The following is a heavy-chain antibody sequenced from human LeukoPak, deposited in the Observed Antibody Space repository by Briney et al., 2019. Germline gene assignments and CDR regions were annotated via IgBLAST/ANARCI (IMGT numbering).Heavy chain of an antibody. CDR1: GFTFSSYG. CDR3: AKSFSYYYYMDV. J-gene: IGHJ6*03. D-gene: IGHD3-16*02. CDR2: ISSSSSTI. Sequence: GGSLRLSCAASGFTFSSYGMTWVRQAPGKGLEWVSYISSSSSTIYYADSVKGRFTISRDNSKNTLYLQMNSLRAEDTAVYYCAKSFSYYYYMDVWGKGTTVTISS. V-gene: IGHV3-48*01.